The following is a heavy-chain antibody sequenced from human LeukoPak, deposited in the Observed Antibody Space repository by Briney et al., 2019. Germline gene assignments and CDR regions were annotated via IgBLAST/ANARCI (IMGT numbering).Heavy chain of an antibody. V-gene: IGHV3-23*01. Sequence: PGGSLRLSCAASGFTFSGYAMSWVRQAPGKGLEWVSAISGSGGSTYYADSVKGRFTISRDNSKNTLYLQTNSLRAEDTAVYYCAKGPYDYVWGSYRYFDYWGQGTLVTVSS. D-gene: IGHD3-16*02. CDR1: GFTFSGYA. J-gene: IGHJ4*02. CDR2: ISGSGGST. CDR3: AKGPYDYVWGSYRYFDY.